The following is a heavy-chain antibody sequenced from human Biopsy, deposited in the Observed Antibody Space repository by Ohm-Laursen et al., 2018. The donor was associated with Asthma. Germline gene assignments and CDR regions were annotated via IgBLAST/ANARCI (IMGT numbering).Heavy chain of an antibody. Sequence: PSDTLSLTCTVSGGSISSSSYYWGWIRQPPGKGLEWIGSIYYNGRTYYNPSLKSRVTISVDTSKKQLPLQLNSVTAADTAIYYCARQSTRRDYRGMDVWGQGTTVTVSS. J-gene: IGHJ6*02. CDR2: IYYNGRT. V-gene: IGHV4-39*01. CDR3: ARQSTRRDYRGMDV. CDR1: GGSISSSSYY. D-gene: IGHD4-11*01.